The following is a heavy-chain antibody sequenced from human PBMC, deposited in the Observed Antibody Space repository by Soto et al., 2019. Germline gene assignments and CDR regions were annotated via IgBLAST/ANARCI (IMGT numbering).Heavy chain of an antibody. J-gene: IGHJ3*02. Sequence: SETLSLTCTVSGGSISSYYWSWIRQPPGKGLEWIGYIYYSGSTNYNPSLKSRVTISVDTSKNQFSLKLSSVTAADTAVYYCARYYYEIGAFDIWGQGTMVTVSS. CDR1: GGSISSYY. CDR2: IYYSGST. D-gene: IGHD3-22*01. V-gene: IGHV4-59*01. CDR3: ARYYYEIGAFDI.